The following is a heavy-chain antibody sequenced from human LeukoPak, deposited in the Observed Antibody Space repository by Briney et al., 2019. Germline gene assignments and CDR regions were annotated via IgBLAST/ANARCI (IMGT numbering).Heavy chain of an antibody. CDR3: ARPYDTSGYFNAFDI. Sequence: PSETLSLTCTVSGGSISSSSYYWGWIRQPPGKGLEGIGSIYYSGSTYYNPSPKSRVTISVDTSKNQFSLKLSSVTAADTAVYYCARPYDTSGYFNAFDIWGQGTMVTVSS. V-gene: IGHV4-39*01. D-gene: IGHD3-22*01. CDR1: GGSISSSSYY. CDR2: IYYSGST. J-gene: IGHJ3*02.